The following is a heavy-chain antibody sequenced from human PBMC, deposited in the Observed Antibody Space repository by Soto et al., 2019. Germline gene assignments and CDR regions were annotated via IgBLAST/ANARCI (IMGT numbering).Heavy chain of an antibody. CDR2: IYYSGSS. D-gene: IGHD5-18*01. CDR1: GASINPYY. V-gene: IGHV4-59*01. J-gene: IGHJ4*02. CDR3: ARNVDTARAYYFDS. Sequence: SETLSLTCTVSGASINPYYWSWIRQPPGKGLEWIGYIYYSGSSNYNPSLRSRVTISLDTSKNQFSLKLSSVTAADTAVYYCARNVDTARAYYFDSWRQRILVSVSS.